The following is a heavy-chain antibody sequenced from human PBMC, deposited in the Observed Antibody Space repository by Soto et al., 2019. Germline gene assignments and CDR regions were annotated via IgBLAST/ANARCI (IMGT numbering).Heavy chain of an antibody. CDR1: GGSISSYY. Sequence: SETLSLTCTVSGGSISSYYWSWIRQPPGKGLDWIGYIYYSGSTNYNPSLKSRVTISVDTSKNQFSLKLSSVTAADTAVYYCARSINYDFWSGGYYYYYMDVWGKGTTVTVSS. V-gene: IGHV4-59*01. J-gene: IGHJ6*03. CDR3: ARSINYDFWSGGYYYYYMDV. D-gene: IGHD3-3*01. CDR2: IYYSGST.